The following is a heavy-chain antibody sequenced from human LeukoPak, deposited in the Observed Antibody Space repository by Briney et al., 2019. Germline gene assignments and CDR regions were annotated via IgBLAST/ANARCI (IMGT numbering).Heavy chain of an antibody. D-gene: IGHD6-13*01. CDR1: GFTFSSYA. CDR3: ARAYSSSWYDF. CDR2: ISSSGSGGST. V-gene: IGHV3-23*01. Sequence: GGSLRLSCTASGFTFSSYAMSWVRQAPGKGLEWVSGISSSGSGGSTYYADSVKGRFTISRDNSKNTLYLQINSVRAEDTAVYYCARAYSSSWYDFWGQGTLVTVSS. J-gene: IGHJ5*01.